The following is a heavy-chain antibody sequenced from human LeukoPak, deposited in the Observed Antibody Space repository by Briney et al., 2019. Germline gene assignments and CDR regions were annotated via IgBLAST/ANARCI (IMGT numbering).Heavy chain of an antibody. V-gene: IGHV4-34*01. CDR3: ARGAGIAVAGTPGYFDL. J-gene: IGHJ2*01. CDR2: INHSGST. CDR1: GGSFSGYH. D-gene: IGHD6-19*01. Sequence: SETLSLTCAVYGGSFSGYHWSWIRQPPGKGLEWIGEINHSGSTNYNPSLKSRVTISVDTSKNQFSLKLSSVTAADTAVYHCARGAGIAVAGTPGYFDLWGRGTLVTVSS.